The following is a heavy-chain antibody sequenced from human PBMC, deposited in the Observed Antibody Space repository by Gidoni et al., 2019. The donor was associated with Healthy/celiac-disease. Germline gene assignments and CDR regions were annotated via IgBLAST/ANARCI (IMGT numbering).Heavy chain of an antibody. Sequence: EVQLVQSGAEVKKPGESLKISCKGSGYSFTSYWIGWVRQMPGKGLEWGGIIYLGDSDTRYSPSFQGQVTISADKSISTAYLQWSSLKASDTAMYYCARHPPLLYSSGRGWFDPWGQGTLVTVSS. CDR1: GYSFTSYW. D-gene: IGHD6-19*01. CDR3: ARHPPLLYSSGRGWFDP. V-gene: IGHV5-51*01. J-gene: IGHJ5*02. CDR2: IYLGDSDT.